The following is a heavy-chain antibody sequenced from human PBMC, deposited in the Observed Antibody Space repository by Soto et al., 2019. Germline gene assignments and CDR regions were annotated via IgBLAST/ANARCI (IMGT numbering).Heavy chain of an antibody. Sequence: VGSLRLSCEASGFTFSGYWMSWVRQAPGKGLEWVADIKHDGSVQYYVDSVKGRFTISRDNAKKLLYLQMNGLRAEDTALYYCARAPYSNAWYRFDLWGQGTLLTVSS. V-gene: IGHV3-7*03. CDR2: IKHDGSVQ. D-gene: IGHD4-4*01. CDR3: ARAPYSNAWYRFDL. J-gene: IGHJ4*02. CDR1: GFTFSGYW.